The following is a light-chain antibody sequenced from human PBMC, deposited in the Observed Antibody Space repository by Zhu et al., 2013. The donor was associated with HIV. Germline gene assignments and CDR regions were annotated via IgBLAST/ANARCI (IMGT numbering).Light chain of an antibody. J-gene: IGLJ1*01. Sequence: QSGLTQPASVSGSPGQSITISCTGTSSDVGSYNLVSWYQQYPGKAPRVLIYEVSYRPSGVSNRFSGSKSGNTASLTISSLQAEDEADYYCSSYTTSSLCVFGTGTTVTVL. V-gene: IGLV2-14*02. CDR2: EVS. CDR3: SSYTTSSLCV. CDR1: SSDVGSYNL.